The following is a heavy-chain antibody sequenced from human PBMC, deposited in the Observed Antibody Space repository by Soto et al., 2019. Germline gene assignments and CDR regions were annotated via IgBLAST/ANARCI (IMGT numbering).Heavy chain of an antibody. CDR3: ARDFFDSSDYTTNWFDP. V-gene: IGHV4-30-4*01. CDR1: GGSISSGDYY. D-gene: IGHD3-22*01. Sequence: SETLSLTCTVSGGSISSGDYYWSWIRQPPGKDLEWIGYIYHSGSTYYNPSLKSRVTISVDTSKNQFSLKLTSVTAADAALYYCARDFFDSSDYTTNWFDPWGQGTLVTVSS. CDR2: IYHSGST. J-gene: IGHJ5*02.